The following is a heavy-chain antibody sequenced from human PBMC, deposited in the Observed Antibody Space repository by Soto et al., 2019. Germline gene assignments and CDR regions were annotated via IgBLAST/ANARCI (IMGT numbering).Heavy chain of an antibody. Sequence: GGSPRLSCAASGFTFSSYSMNWVRQAPGKGLEWVSYISSSSSTIYYADSVKGRFTISRDNAKNSLYLQMNSLRDEDTAVCYCARVIGSGGNLEYFQHWGQGTLVTVSS. J-gene: IGHJ1*01. CDR2: ISSSSSTI. CDR3: ARVIGSGGNLEYFQH. CDR1: GFTFSSYS. V-gene: IGHV3-48*02. D-gene: IGHD1-26*01.